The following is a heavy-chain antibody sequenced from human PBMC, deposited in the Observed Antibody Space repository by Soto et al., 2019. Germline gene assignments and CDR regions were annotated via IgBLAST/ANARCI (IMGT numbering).Heavy chain of an antibody. Sequence: DVQLVESGGGLIQPGESLRLSCVAFGLTVSGTKYVAWVRQAPGKGLEWVSALYDVFGSFYADSVKGRFTTSSDRSRSTVYHQMNDLRPDDTAVYYCASWRERENAFDVWGQGTAVIVSP. CDR1: GLTVSGTKY. V-gene: IGHV3-53*01. J-gene: IGHJ3*01. D-gene: IGHD1-1*01. CDR3: ASWRERENAFDV. CDR2: LYDVFGS.